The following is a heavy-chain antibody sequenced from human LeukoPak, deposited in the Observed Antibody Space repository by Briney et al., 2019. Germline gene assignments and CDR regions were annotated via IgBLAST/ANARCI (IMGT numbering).Heavy chain of an antibody. CDR2: ISGSGSNT. Sequence: PGGSLRLSCAASGFTFDNYAMTWVRQTPGKGLEWVSLISGSGSNTYYADSVKGRFTISRDNSKNTLYLQINSLRAEDTAVYYCARDKAGGGSYLHYWGQGTLVTVSS. V-gene: IGHV3-23*01. D-gene: IGHD1-26*01. CDR1: GFTFDNYA. CDR3: ARDKAGGGSYLHY. J-gene: IGHJ4*02.